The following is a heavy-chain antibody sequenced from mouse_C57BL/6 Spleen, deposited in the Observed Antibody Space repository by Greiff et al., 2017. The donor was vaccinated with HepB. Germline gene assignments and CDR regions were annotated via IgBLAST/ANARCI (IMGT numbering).Heavy chain of an antibody. D-gene: IGHD1-1*01. J-gene: IGHJ4*01. V-gene: IGHV2-4*01. CDR1: GFSLTSYG. Sequence: VQVVESGPGLVQPSQSLSITCTVSGFSLTSYGVHWVRQPPGKGLEWLGVIWSGGSTDYNAAFISRLSISKDNSKSQVFFKMNSLQADDTAIYYCAKNDYGSSYENAMDYWGQGTSVTVSS. CDR3: AKNDYGSSYENAMDY. CDR2: IWSGGST.